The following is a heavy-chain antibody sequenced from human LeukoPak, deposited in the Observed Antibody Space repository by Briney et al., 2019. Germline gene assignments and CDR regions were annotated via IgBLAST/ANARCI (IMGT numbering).Heavy chain of an antibody. V-gene: IGHV3-23*01. CDR3: AKSRQGCSSTSCPLGY. CDR2: ISGSGGST. CDR1: GFTFRSYA. Sequence: PGGSLRLSCAASGFTFRSYAMSWVRQAPGKGLEWVSAISGSGGSTYYADSVKGRFPISRDNSKNPLYLQMNSLRAEDTAVYYCAKSRQGCSSTSCPLGYWGQGTLVTVSS. J-gene: IGHJ4*02. D-gene: IGHD2-2*01.